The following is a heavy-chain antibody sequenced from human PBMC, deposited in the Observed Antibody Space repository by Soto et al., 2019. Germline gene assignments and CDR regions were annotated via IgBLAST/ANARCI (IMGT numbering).Heavy chain of an antibody. D-gene: IGHD6-19*01. J-gene: IGHJ4*02. CDR3: ARTYRSDWYYFDF. Sequence: ESGGGVVQPGRSLRLSCAASGFTYSRYAMHWVRQAPGKGLEWVAIVSYDGSNKNYADSVKGRFTISRDNSKNTLFLQMNSLRAEDTALYHCARTYRSDWYYFDFWGQGTQVTVSS. CDR1: GFTYSRYA. CDR2: VSYDGSNK. V-gene: IGHV3-30-3*01.